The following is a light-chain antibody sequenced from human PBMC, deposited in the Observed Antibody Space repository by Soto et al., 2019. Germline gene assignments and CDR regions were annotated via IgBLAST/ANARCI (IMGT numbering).Light chain of an antibody. CDR3: CSFARSSTWI. CDR1: NSDVGNYNH. CDR2: EVS. Sequence: QSVLTQPASVSGSPGQSITISCTGTNSDVGNYNHVSWYQQHPGKAPKLMIYEVSERPSGVSNRFSGSKSGNTASLTIPGLQAEDEADYYCCSFARSSTWIFGGGTKLTVL. J-gene: IGLJ2*01. V-gene: IGLV2-23*02.